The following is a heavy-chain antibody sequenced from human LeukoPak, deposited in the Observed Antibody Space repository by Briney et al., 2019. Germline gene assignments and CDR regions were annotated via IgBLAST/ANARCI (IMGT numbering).Heavy chain of an antibody. V-gene: IGHV4-59*01. CDR3: ARGSVLLSMDV. CDR2: IYCSGST. D-gene: IGHD3-10*01. J-gene: IGHJ6*03. CDR1: GGSIGSFY. Sequence: SETLSLTCTVSGGSIGSFYWNWIRQPPGKGLDWIGYIYCSGSTNYNPSLKSRVTMSVDTSKNQFSLKLSSVTAADTAVYYCARGSVLLSMDVWGKGTTVTISS.